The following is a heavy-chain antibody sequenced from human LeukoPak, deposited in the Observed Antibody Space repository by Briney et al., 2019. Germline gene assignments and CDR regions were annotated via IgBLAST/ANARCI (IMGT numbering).Heavy chain of an antibody. CDR3: ARDDVGVQQLVLSSIYYYYAMDV. CDR1: GFTFSSYS. D-gene: IGHD6-13*01. J-gene: IGHJ6*02. CDR2: ISSSSSTI. Sequence: HPGGSLRLPCAASGFTFSSYSMNWVRQAPGKGLEWVSYISSSSSTIYYADSVKGRFTISRDNAKNSLYLQMNSLRDEDTALYYCARDDVGVQQLVLSSIYYYYAMDVWGQGTTVTVSS. V-gene: IGHV3-48*02.